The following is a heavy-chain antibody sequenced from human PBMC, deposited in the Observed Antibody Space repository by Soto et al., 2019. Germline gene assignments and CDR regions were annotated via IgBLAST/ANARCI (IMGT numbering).Heavy chain of an antibody. CDR3: ARTPVLSDYYYYYMDV. CDR2: IFSNDEK. CDR1: GFSLSNARMG. D-gene: IGHD2-15*01. V-gene: IGHV2-26*01. J-gene: IGHJ6*03. Sequence: QVTLKESGPVLVKPTETLTLTCTVSGFSLSNARMGVSWIRQPPGKALEWLAHIFSNDEKSYSTSLKSRLTISKDTSKSPVVLTMTNMDPVDTATYYCARTPVLSDYYYYYMDVWGKGTTVTVSS.